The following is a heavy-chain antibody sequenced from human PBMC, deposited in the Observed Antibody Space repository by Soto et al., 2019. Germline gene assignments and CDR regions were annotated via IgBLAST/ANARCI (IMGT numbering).Heavy chain of an antibody. Sequence: GSLRLSCAASGFTVSNSYMSWVRQAPGKGLEWVSAISGSGGSTYYADSVKGRFTISRDNSKNTLYLQMNSLRAEDTAVYYCAKGWMATPIDYWGQGTLVTV. D-gene: IGHD5-12*01. CDR3: AKGWMATPIDY. CDR1: GFTVSNSY. CDR2: ISGSGGST. J-gene: IGHJ4*02. V-gene: IGHV3-23*01.